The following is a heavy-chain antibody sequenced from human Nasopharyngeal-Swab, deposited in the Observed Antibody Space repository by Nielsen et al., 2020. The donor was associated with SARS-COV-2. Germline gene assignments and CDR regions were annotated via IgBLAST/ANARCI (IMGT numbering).Heavy chain of an antibody. CDR1: GFTFSSYS. CDR3: ASLFGVVIIPNYYYGMDV. J-gene: IGHJ6*02. CDR2: ISSSSSTI. V-gene: IGHV3-48*04. D-gene: IGHD3-3*01. Sequence: GESLKISCAASGFTFSSYSMNWVRQAPGKGLEWVSYISSSSSTIYDADSVKGRFTISRDNAKNSLYLQMNSLRAEDTAVYYCASLFGVVIIPNYYYGMDVWGQGTTVTVSS.